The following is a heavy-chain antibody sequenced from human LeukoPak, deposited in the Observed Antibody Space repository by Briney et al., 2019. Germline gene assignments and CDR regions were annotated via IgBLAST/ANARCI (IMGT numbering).Heavy chain of an antibody. V-gene: IGHV1-2*02. CDR2: INPNSGGT. D-gene: IGHD5-24*01. CDR3: ARGSSDGYNYGRESDY. Sequence: ASVKVSCKASGYTFTGYYMHWVRQAPGQGLEWMGWINPNSGGTNYAQKFQGRVTMTRDTSISTAYMELRSLRSDDTAVYYCARGSSDGYNYGRESDYWSQGTLVTVSS. J-gene: IGHJ4*02. CDR1: GYTFTGYY.